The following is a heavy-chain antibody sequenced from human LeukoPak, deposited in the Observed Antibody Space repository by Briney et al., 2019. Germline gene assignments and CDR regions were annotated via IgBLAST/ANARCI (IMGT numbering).Heavy chain of an antibody. J-gene: IGHJ6*03. V-gene: IGHV3-7*01. D-gene: IGHD2-2*01. Sequence: PGGSLRLSCAASGFTFSSYWMSWVRQAPGKGLEWVANIKQDGSEKYYVDSVKGRFTISRDNAKSSLYLQMNSLRAEDTAVYYCARATTSSTSCYVCYYYMDVWGKGTTVTVSS. CDR1: GFTFSSYW. CDR2: IKQDGSEK. CDR3: ARATTSSTSCYVCYYYMDV.